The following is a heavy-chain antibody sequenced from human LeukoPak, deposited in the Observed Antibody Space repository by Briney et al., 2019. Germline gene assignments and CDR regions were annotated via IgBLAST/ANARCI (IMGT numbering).Heavy chain of an antibody. CDR1: GFTFSSYS. CDR2: ISSSSSYI. Sequence: GGSLRLSCAASGFTFSSYSMNWVRQAPGKGLEWVSSISSSSSYIYYADSVKGRFTISRDNAKNSLYLQMNSLRAEDTAVYYCARAYSSGWYFDYWGQGTLVTVSS. V-gene: IGHV3-21*01. J-gene: IGHJ4*02. D-gene: IGHD6-19*01. CDR3: ARAYSSGWYFDY.